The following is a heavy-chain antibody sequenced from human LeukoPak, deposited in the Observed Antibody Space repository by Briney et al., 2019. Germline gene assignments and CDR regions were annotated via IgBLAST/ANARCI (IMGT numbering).Heavy chain of an antibody. Sequence: GSSVKVPCKASGGTFSSYAISWVRQAPGQGLEWMGGIIPIFGTANYAQKFQGRVTITADESTSTACMELSSLRSEDTAMYYCARTTYYYDNSGYYRFVNFDYWGQGTLVTVSS. CDR2: IIPIFGTA. J-gene: IGHJ4*02. V-gene: IGHV1-69*01. CDR1: GGTFSSYA. D-gene: IGHD3-22*01. CDR3: ARTTYYYDNSGYYRFVNFDY.